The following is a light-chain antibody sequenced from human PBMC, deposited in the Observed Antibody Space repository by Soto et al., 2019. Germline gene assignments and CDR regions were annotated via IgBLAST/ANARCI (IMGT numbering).Light chain of an antibody. Sequence: IVMTQSPATLSVSPGERATLSCRASQSVSSNLAWCQQKRGXSPRLLIYGSSTRATGIPARFSGSGGAAEFTLNSSSQRSEDLPVYYSQQYNNWPPITFGQRTREDIK. CDR1: QSVSSN. CDR3: QQYNNWPPIT. V-gene: IGKV3-15*01. J-gene: IGKJ1*01. CDR2: GSS.